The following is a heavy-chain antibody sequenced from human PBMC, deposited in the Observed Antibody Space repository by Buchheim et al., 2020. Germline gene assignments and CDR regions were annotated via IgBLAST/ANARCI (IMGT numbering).Heavy chain of an antibody. CDR2: MNRNNGNT. CDR1: GYTFTTYD. D-gene: IGHD3-9*01. J-gene: IGHJ4*02. CDR3: ARVNDWDLFEN. Sequence: QVQLVQSGAEVKKPGASVKVSCKASGYTFTTYDINWVRQATGQGLEWMGWMNRNNGNTHYAQRFQGRVTMTRNTSISTAYMELSSLTSDDTAVYYCARVNDWDLFENWGQGTL. V-gene: IGHV1-8*01.